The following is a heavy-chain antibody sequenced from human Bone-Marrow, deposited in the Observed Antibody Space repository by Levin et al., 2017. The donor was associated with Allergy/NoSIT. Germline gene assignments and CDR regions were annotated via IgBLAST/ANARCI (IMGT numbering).Heavy chain of an antibody. D-gene: IGHD3-16*01. Sequence: GGSLRLSCTASGFTFGDYGFSWVRQAPGKGLEWVAFIRNKAYGGTTEYAASVKGRFTISRDDSKSIAYLQMNSLRSEDTAVYYCSRWITVMDYYYYYYMDVWGEGTTVTVSS. J-gene: IGHJ6*03. CDR1: GFTFGDYG. V-gene: IGHV3-49*04. CDR3: SRWITVMDYYYYYYMDV. CDR2: IRNKAYGGTT.